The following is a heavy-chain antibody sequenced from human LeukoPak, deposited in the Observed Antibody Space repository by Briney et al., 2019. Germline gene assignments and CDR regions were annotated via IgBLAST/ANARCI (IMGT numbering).Heavy chain of an antibody. CDR2: IYSGGST. CDR1: GFTVSANY. D-gene: IGHD3-22*01. V-gene: IGHV3-66*01. J-gene: IGHJ4*02. Sequence: PGGSLRLSCAASGFTVSANYVSWVRQAPGKGLEWVSVIYSGGSTYYADSVKGRFTISRDNSKNTLYLQMNSLRAEDTAVYYCAKEDYDSRGIDYWGQGTLVTVSS. CDR3: AKEDYDSRGIDY.